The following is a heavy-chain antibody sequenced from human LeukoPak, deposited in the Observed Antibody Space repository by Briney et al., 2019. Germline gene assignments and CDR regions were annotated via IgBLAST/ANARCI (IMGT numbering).Heavy chain of an antibody. J-gene: IGHJ4*02. D-gene: IGHD1-1*01. CDR2: ISGSGGST. CDR3: AKAQLERREGFYFDY. Sequence: PGGSLRLSCAASGFTFSSYAMSWVRQAPGKGLEWVSAISGSGGSTYYADSVKGRFTISRDNSKNTLYLQMNSLRAEDTAVYYCAKAQLERREGFYFDYWGQGTLVTVSS. CDR1: GFTFSSYA. V-gene: IGHV3-23*01.